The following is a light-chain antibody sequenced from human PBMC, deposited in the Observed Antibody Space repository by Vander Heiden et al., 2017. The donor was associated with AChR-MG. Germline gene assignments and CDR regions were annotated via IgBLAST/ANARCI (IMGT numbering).Light chain of an antibody. V-gene: IGKV1-39*01. CDR2: AAS. CDR3: QQSYSTPLT. CDR1: QSISSY. J-gene: IGKJ4*01. Sequence: DIQMTQFPCYVSASVGDRVTITCRASQSISSYLNWYQQKPGKAPKLLIYAASSLQSGVPSRFSGSGSGTDFTLTISSLQPEDFAAYYCQQSYSTPLTFGGGTKVEIK.